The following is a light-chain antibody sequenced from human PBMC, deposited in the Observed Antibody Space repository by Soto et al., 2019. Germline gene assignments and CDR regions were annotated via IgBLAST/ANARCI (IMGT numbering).Light chain of an antibody. J-gene: IGKJ2*01. CDR1: QTIXHT. V-gene: IGKV3-15*01. CDR3: EHYNYGTHT. CDR2: AAS. Sequence: IGLTSAASGKSLSPGGRSTLPSRACQTIXHTLAGYQRKRGQAPRLLXSAASTRDTGGPARCSGSGSATDFPLTISSLGSGSVAVYYIEHYNYGTHTFGPGTKVDIK.